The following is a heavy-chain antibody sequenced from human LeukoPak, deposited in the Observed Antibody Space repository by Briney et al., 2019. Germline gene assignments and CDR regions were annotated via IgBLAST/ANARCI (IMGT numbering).Heavy chain of an antibody. D-gene: IGHD2-2*01. Sequence: PGGSLRLSCAASGFTFSSYAMHWVRQAPGKGLEWVAVISYDGSNKYYADSVKGRFTISRDNSKNTVYLQMNSLRSEDTAVFYCASSIVVVPAAQYWGQGTLVTVSS. J-gene: IGHJ4*02. V-gene: IGHV3-30-3*01. CDR2: ISYDGSNK. CDR3: ASSIVVVPAAQY. CDR1: GFTFSSYA.